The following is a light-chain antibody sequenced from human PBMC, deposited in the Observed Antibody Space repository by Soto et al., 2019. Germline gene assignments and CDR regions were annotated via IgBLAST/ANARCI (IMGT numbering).Light chain of an antibody. V-gene: IGKV3-20*01. CDR2: GTS. CDR3: QHYGDSSWT. Sequence: EIVLTQSPGTLFLSPGERATLSCRAGRSVSDTLLTWFQQKPGQAPRLLIFGTSNRAPGIPDRFSGSGSGTDFTLTISRLEPDDFAVYYCQHYGDSSWTFGQGTKV. CDR1: RSVSDTL. J-gene: IGKJ1*01.